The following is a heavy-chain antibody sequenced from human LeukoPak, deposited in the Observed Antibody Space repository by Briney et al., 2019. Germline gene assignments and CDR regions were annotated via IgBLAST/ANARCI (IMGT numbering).Heavy chain of an antibody. D-gene: IGHD2-15*01. Sequence: ASVKVSCKTSGYTFATYGISWVRQAPGQGLEWMGWINTYNGNINHAQKFQDRVTMTTDTDTSTAYMELRSLRSDDTAVFYCARVPSLHCSDGNCLLGPGYFADWGQGTLVTVSS. V-gene: IGHV1-18*01. CDR3: ARVPSLHCSDGNCLLGPGYFAD. J-gene: IGHJ4*03. CDR1: GYTFATYG. CDR2: INTYNGNI.